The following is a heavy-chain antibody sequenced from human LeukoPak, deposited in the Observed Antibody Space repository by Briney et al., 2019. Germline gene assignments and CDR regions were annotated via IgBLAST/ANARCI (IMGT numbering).Heavy chain of an antibody. CDR2: IQQDGSEK. J-gene: IGHJ4*02. CDR1: GFTLSSYC. D-gene: IGHD1-26*01. Sequence: GGSLRLSCAASGFTLSSYCTIWVRQAPGKGLEWVANIQQDGSEKYYVDSVKGRFTISRDNAKNSLYLQMNSLRAEDTAVYYCARNPPRYFNWGQGTLVTVSS. CDR3: ARNPPRYFN. V-gene: IGHV3-7*05.